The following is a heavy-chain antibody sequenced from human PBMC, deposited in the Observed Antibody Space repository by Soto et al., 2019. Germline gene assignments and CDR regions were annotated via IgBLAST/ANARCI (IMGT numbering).Heavy chain of an antibody. CDR3: ARLSAAWFDP. CDR2: IYHSGST. V-gene: IGHV4-61*01. D-gene: IGHD6-19*01. J-gene: IGHJ5*02. CDR1: GGSVSSGSYY. Sequence: QVQLQESGPGLVKPSETLSLTCTVSGGSVSSGSYYWGWIRQHPGKGLEWIGYIYHSGSTNYNPSRKSRVPISVDTSKNQFSLSLTSVTAADTAVYYCARLSAAWFDPWGQGTLVTVAS.